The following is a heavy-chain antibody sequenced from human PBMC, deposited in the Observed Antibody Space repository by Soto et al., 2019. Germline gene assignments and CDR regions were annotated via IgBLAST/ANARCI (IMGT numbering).Heavy chain of an antibody. CDR1: VGSNSSSNW. CDR2: IYHSGST. V-gene: IGHV4-4*02. D-gene: IGHD3-10*01. Sequence: LXLICAVSVGSNSSSNWWSWVRQPPVNGLEWIGEIYHSGSTNYNPSLKSRVTISVDKSKNQFSLKLSSVTAADTAVYYCASTLSVYYYGSGSYSWFDPWGQGTLVTVSS. CDR3: ASTLSVYYYGSGSYSWFDP. J-gene: IGHJ5*02.